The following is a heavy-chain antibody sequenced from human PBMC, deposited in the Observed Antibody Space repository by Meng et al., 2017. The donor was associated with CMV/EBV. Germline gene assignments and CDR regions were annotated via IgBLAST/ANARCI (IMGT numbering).Heavy chain of an antibody. CDR2: IYYSGGT. D-gene: IGHD3-10*01. Sequence: SETLSLTCTVSGGSVSSGSYYWSWIRQPPGKGLEWIGYIYYSGGTNYNPSLKSRVTISVDTSKNQFSLKLSSVTAADTAVYYCARDRVFGWSGWVRGVNNYGMDVWGQGTTVTVSS. CDR3: ARDRVFGWSGWVRGVNNYGMDV. J-gene: IGHJ6*02. V-gene: IGHV4-61*01. CDR1: GGSVSSGSYY.